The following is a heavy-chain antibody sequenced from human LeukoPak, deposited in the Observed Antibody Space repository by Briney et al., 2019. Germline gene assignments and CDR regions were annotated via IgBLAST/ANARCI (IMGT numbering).Heavy chain of an antibody. D-gene: IGHD3-22*01. V-gene: IGHV3-23*01. CDR1: GFTFSSYG. J-gene: IGHJ3*02. Sequence: GGSLRLSCAASGFTFSSYGMSWVRQAPGKGLEWVPAISGSGGSTYYADSVKGRFTISRDNSKNTLYLQMNSLRAEDTAVYYCAVYDSSGYYYGAFDIWGQGTMVTVSS. CDR2: ISGSGGST. CDR3: AVYDSSGYYYGAFDI.